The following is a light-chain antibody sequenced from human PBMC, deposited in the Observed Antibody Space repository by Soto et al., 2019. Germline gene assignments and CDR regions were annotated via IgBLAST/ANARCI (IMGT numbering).Light chain of an antibody. CDR1: SSDVGGYRY. CDR3: ATWDSRLRALL. CDR2: EVY. V-gene: IGLV2-8*01. Sequence: QSVLTQPPSASGSPGQSVTISCTGTSSDVGGYRYVSWYQQHPGKAPKLMIFEVYKRPSGVPDRFSGSKSGNTASLTVSGLQAGDEGDYYCATWDSRLRALLFGGGTKLTVL. J-gene: IGLJ2*01.